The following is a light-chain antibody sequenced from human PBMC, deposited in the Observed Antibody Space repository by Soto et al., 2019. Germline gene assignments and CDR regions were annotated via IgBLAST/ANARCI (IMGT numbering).Light chain of an antibody. CDR3: EQSYSTLYT. CDR2: AAS. J-gene: IGKJ2*01. V-gene: IGKV1-39*01. CDR1: QSISSY. Sequence: DIQMTQSPSSLSASVGDRVTITCRASQSISSYLNWYQQKPGKAPNLLIYAASSLQSGVPSRFSGSGSGTDFTLTMSSLLPEDFATYYCEQSYSTLYTFGQGTKLEIK.